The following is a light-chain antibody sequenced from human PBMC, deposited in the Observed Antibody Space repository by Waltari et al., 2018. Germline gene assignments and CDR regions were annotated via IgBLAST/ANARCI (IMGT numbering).Light chain of an antibody. V-gene: IGLV1-44*01. Sequence: QSVLTQPPSASGTPGQTISFSCSGSSSNIGNNDVNWYQSLPGTAPKLLIYSVDQRPSGVPDRFSGSKSDTSASLAISGLQSEDEADYYCSTWDDILGGPVFGGGTKLTVL. CDR1: SSNIGNND. CDR3: STWDDILGGPV. J-gene: IGLJ2*01. CDR2: SVD.